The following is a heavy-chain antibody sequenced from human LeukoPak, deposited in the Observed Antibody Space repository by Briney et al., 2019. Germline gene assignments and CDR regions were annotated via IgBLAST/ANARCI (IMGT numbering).Heavy chain of an antibody. V-gene: IGHV4-4*09. J-gene: IGHJ4*02. CDR2: IYTSGST. CDR3: ARHLPAAIHYLDY. Sequence: PSETLSLTCTVSGGSISSYYWSWIRQPPGKGLEWIGYIYTSGSTNYNPSLKSRVTISVDTSKNQFSLKLSSVTAADTAVYYCARHLPAAIHYLDYWGQGTLVTVSS. D-gene: IGHD2-2*01. CDR1: GGSISSYY.